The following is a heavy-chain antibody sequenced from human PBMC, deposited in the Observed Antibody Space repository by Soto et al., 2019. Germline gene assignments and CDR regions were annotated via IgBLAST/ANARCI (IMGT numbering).Heavy chain of an antibody. CDR3: ARNRYHLHVDYYGMDV. Sequence: SETLSLTCAVYGGSFSGYYWSWIRQPPGKGLEWIGEINHSGSTNYNPSLKSRVTISVDTSKNQFSLKLSSVTAADTAVYYCARNRYHLHVDYYGMDVWGQGTTVTVSS. CDR2: INHSGST. J-gene: IGHJ6*02. V-gene: IGHV4-34*01. CDR1: GGSFSGYY. D-gene: IGHD2-2*01.